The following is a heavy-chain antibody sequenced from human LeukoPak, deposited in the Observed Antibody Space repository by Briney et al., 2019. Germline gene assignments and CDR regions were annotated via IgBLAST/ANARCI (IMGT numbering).Heavy chain of an antibody. D-gene: IGHD3-22*01. CDR1: GFTFSSYA. J-gene: IGHJ4*02. V-gene: IGHV3-48*03. Sequence: PGGSLRLSCAASGFTFSSYAMNWVRQAPGKGLEWVSHMRNGDDSIYYADSVKGRFPISRDNARNSLYLQMNSLRAEDTAVYYCARHYYDSSGYYKGDYWGQGTLVTVSS. CDR2: MRNGDDSI. CDR3: ARHYYDSSGYYKGDY.